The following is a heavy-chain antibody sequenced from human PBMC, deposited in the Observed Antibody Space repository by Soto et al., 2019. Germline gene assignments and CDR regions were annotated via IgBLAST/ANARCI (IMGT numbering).Heavy chain of an antibody. CDR2: ISGSGGAT. V-gene: IGHV3-23*01. J-gene: IGHJ4*02. D-gene: IGHD3-22*01. CDR3: AKSTWDDLLPRF. CDR1: GFGLSSYA. Sequence: GGSLRLSCAASGFGLSSYAVSWVRQAPGKGLEWVSVISGSGGATYYADSVKGRFTISRDNSKNTLYLQMNSVRAEDTAVYYCAKSTWDDLLPRFWGQGTPVTGSS.